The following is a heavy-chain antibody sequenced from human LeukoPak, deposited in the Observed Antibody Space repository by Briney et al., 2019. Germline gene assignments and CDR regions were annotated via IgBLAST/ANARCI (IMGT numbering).Heavy chain of an antibody. CDR2: IYSSGST. V-gene: IGHV4-61*02. J-gene: IGHJ4*02. CDR1: GGSVSSSSYY. CDR3: ARIAQRSLDY. Sequence: SSETLSLTCTVSGGSVSSSSYYWSWIRQPAGKGLEWIGRIYSSGSTYYNPSLKSRVTMSIDTSNNQFSLKLSSVTAADTAVYYCARIAQRSLDYWGQGTLVTVSS. D-gene: IGHD6-25*01.